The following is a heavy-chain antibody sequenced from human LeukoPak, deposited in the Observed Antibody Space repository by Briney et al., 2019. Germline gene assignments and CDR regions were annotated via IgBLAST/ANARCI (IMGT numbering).Heavy chain of an antibody. J-gene: IGHJ6*02. CDR1: GGSISSSSYY. CDR2: IYYSGST. CDR3: ASNYAPHRSSWSYYYYGMDV. V-gene: IGHV4-39*07. Sequence: PSETLSLTCTVSGGSISSSSYYWGWIRQPPGKGLEWIGSIYYSGSTYYNPSLKSRVTISVDTSKNQFSLKLSSVTAADTAVYYCASNYAPHRSSWSYYYYGMDVWGQGTTVTVSS. D-gene: IGHD6-13*01.